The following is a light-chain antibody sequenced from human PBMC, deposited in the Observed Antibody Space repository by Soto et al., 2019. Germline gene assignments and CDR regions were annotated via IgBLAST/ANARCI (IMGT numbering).Light chain of an antibody. V-gene: IGKV1-39*01. J-gene: IGKJ5*01. CDR3: QHTYSIPIT. CDR2: TAS. CDR1: QSISTY. Sequence: DIQMTQSPSSLSASVGDRVTITCRASQSISTYLNWYQQKPGKAPKLLIYTASSLQSGVPSRFSGSGSGTDFTLTISSLQPEDFATYYCQHTYSIPITFGQGTRLELK.